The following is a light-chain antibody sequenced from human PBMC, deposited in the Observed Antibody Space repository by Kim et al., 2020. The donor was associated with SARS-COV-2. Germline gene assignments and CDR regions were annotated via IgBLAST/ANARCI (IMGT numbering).Light chain of an antibody. CDR3: SSFTSSTTYA. J-gene: IGLJ1*01. CDR1: SSDVCGYTY. V-gene: IGLV2-14*03. Sequence: ITVPCTGASSDVCGYTYFSWHQQHPGKAPTLIIYDVSDRPSGVSTRFSGSKSGNTASLTISGLQAEDEADYYCSSFTSSTTYAFGTGTKVTVL. CDR2: DVS.